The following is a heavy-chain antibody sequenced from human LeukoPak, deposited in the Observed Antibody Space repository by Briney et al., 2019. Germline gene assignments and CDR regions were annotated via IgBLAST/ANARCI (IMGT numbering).Heavy chain of an antibody. Sequence: HTGGSLRLSCAASGFTFGSYWMSWVRPAPGMGLEWVANIRQDGSEKYYVDSVKGRFTISRDNAKNSLYLQMNSLKAEDTAVYYCARRYFDLWGRGTLVTVSS. CDR1: GFTFGSYW. CDR2: IRQDGSEK. CDR3: ARRYFDL. V-gene: IGHV3-7*03. J-gene: IGHJ2*01.